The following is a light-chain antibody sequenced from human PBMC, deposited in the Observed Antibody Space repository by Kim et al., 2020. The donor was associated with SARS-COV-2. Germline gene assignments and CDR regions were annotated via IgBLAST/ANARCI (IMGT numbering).Light chain of an antibody. CDR2: DVS. CDR3: SSYTTTTTLI. J-gene: IGLJ2*01. Sequence: QSVLTQPASVSGSPGQSITISCTGTSSDIGYYNYVSWYQQQPGKAPKFIIYDVSKRPSGVSDRFSGSKSGNTASLTVSGLQAEDEADYYCSSYTTTTTLIFGGGTQLTVL. V-gene: IGLV2-14*01. CDR1: SSDIGYYNY.